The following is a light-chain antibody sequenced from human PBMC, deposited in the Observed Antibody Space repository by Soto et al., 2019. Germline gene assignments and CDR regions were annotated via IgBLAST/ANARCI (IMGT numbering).Light chain of an antibody. V-gene: IGKV3-15*01. Sequence: EIVMTQSPATRYLSPGERATLSCRASQSVSSNLAWYQQKPGQAPRLLIYGASTRATGIPARFIASGSGTEFTLTIRSMKSEDFAVYDCQQYNNWLTFCGGTKVDIK. CDR2: GAS. CDR3: QQYNNWLT. J-gene: IGKJ4*01. CDR1: QSVSSN.